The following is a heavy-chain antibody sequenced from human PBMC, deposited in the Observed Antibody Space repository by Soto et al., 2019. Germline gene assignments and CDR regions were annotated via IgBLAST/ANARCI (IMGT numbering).Heavy chain of an antibody. CDR1: GGTFSSYA. J-gene: IGHJ4*02. CDR3: VRVVAIPGYPDN. CDR2: IVPIVDTS. D-gene: IGHD5-12*01. V-gene: IGHV1-69*12. Sequence: QVQLVQSGAEVRQPASSVKVSCKTSGGTFSSYAISWVRQAPGQGLEWMGGIVPIVDTSTYAQKFQGRDTITADESTSTAYMELSSLRSDDTAIYYCVRVVAIPGYPDNWGQRTLVTVSS.